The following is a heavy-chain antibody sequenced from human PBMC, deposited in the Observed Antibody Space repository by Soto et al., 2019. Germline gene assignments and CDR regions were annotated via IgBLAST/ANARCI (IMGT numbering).Heavy chain of an antibody. J-gene: IGHJ4*02. V-gene: IGHV3-66*01. D-gene: IGHD3-3*01. Sequence: GGSLRLSCAASGFTVSSNYMSWVRQAPGKGLEWVSVIYSGGSTYYADSVKGRFTISRDNSKNTLYLQMNSLRAEDTAVYYCARVYYDFWSGYSDKSPRFDYWGQGTLVTVSS. CDR3: ARVYYDFWSGYSDKSPRFDY. CDR1: GFTVSSNY. CDR2: IYSGGST.